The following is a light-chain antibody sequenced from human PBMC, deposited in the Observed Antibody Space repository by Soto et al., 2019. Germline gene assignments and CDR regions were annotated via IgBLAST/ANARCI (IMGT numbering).Light chain of an antibody. J-gene: IGKJ2*01. V-gene: IGKV3-11*01. CDR2: DAS. CDR3: PQRSNWPRT. CDR1: QSVSSS. Sequence: EIVLTQSPATLSLSPGERATLSCRASQSVSSSLAWFQHKPGQAPRLLIYDASNRATGIPARFSGSGSGTDFTLTISSLEPEDVAVYYCPQRSNWPRTFGQGTKLEIK.